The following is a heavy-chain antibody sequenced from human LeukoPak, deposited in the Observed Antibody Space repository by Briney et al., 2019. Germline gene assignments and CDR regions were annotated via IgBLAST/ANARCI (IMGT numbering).Heavy chain of an antibody. V-gene: IGHV1-46*01. D-gene: IGHD6-19*01. J-gene: IGHJ4*02. CDR1: GHIFTCTN. CDR3: ARFAVHRRMTVPGQFGLDY. Sequence: ASVKVSCTASGHIFTCTNTDWARHAPGQGLEWMGIINPSGGSTNDAQKFQGRVPMTRDTSTRTVYIELSSLRSEDTAVYYCARFAVHRRMTVPGQFGLDYWGQGTLVSASS. CDR2: INPSGGST.